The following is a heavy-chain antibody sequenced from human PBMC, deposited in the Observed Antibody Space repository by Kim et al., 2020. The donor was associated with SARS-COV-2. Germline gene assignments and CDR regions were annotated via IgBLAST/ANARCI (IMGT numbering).Heavy chain of an antibody. J-gene: IGHJ4*02. V-gene: IGHV4-31*02. D-gene: IGHD3-10*01. Sequence: KSRVTISVDTSKTQFSLKLSSVTAADTAVYYCARSGFYGSGSFPRFPFDYWGQGTLVTVSS. CDR3: ARSGFYGSGSFPRFPFDY.